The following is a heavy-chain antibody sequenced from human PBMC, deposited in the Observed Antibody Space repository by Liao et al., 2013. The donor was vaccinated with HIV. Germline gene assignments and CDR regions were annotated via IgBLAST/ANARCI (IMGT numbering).Heavy chain of an antibody. J-gene: IGHJ4*02. CDR1: GGSISSGSYY. CDR3: ARVDPLSAGPYSSIDY. D-gene: IGHD6-13*01. Sequence: QVQLQESGPGLVKPSQTLSLTCTVSGGSISSGSYYWGWIRQPPGKGLEWIGSIYYSGSTYYNPSLKSRVTISVDTSKNQFSLKLSSVTAADTAVYYCARVDPLSAGPYSSIDYWGQGTLVTVSS. CDR2: IYYSGST. V-gene: IGHV4-39*07.